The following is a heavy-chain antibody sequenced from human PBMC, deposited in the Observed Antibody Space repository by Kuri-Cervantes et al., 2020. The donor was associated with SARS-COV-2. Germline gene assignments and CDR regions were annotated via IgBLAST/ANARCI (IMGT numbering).Heavy chain of an antibody. CDR2: ISAYNGNT. J-gene: IGHJ6*02. D-gene: IGHD6-13*01. Sequence: ASVKVSCKASGYTFTSYGISWVRQAPGQGLEWMGWISAYNGNTNYAQKLQGRVTMTTDTSMSTAYMELRSLRSDDTAVYYCARRIAAAGYYYYYGMDVWGQGTTVTVSS. CDR3: ARRIAAAGYYYYYGMDV. V-gene: IGHV1-18*04. CDR1: GYTFTSYG.